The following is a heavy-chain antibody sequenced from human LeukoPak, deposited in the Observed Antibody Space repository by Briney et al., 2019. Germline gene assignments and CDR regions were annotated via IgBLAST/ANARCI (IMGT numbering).Heavy chain of an antibody. Sequence: ASVKDSCKVSGYTLTELSMHWVRQAPGKGLEWMGGFDPEDGETVSAQKFQGRVTMTEDTSTDTSYMELSSLRSDDTAVYYCASATRWESGGFDYWGQGTLVTVSS. CDR3: ASATRWESGGFDY. CDR1: GYTLTELS. V-gene: IGHV1-24*01. J-gene: IGHJ4*02. D-gene: IGHD3-10*01. CDR2: FDPEDGET.